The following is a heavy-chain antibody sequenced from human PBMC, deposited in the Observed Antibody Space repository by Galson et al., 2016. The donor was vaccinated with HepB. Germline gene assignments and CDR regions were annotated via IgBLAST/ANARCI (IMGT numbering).Heavy chain of an antibody. J-gene: IGHJ5*02. D-gene: IGHD1-1*01. Sequence: SETLSLTCTVSGGSLRISSDYWAWIRQPPGKGLEWIGSIYFSGNTYYNPSFESRVTMSVDTSNNNFSLRLSSVTAADTATYYCAPWIRSNHGTNWFDPWGQGILVTVSS. CDR3: APWIRSNHGTNWFDP. CDR1: GGSLRISSDY. CDR2: IYFSGNT. V-gene: IGHV4-39*01.